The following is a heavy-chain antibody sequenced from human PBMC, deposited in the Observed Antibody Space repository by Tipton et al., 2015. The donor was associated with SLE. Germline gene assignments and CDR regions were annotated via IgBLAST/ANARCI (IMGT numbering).Heavy chain of an antibody. CDR1: GFTFSSYS. D-gene: IGHD1-26*01. Sequence: GSLRLSCAASGFTFSSYSMNWVRQAPGKGLEWVSSISSSSSYIYYADSVKGRFTISRDNAKNSLYLQMNSLRAEDTAVYYCASLTGGSYYPFDYWGQGTLVTVSS. CDR2: ISSSSSYI. CDR3: ASLTGGSYYPFDY. V-gene: IGHV3-21*01. J-gene: IGHJ4*02.